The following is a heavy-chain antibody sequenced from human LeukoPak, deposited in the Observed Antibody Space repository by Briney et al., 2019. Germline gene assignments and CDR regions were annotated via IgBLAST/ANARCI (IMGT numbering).Heavy chain of an antibody. V-gene: IGHV1-8*01. D-gene: IGHD7-27*01. CDR3: ARAPHSWGFDY. CDR2: MNPNSGAT. J-gene: IGHJ4*02. Sequence: ASVKVSCKASGYTFTSYDFNWLRQATGQGPEWMGWMNPNSGATGYAQKFQGRVTMTRSASINTAYMELTNLRSEDMAVYYCARAPHSWGFDYWGQGTLVTVSS. CDR1: GYTFTSYD.